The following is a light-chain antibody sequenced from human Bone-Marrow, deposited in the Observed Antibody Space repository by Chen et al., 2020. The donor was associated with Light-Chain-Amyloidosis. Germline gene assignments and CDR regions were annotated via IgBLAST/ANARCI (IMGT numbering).Light chain of an antibody. CDR1: SSDVGGYNY. CDR2: EVT. J-gene: IGLJ1*01. V-gene: IGLV2-8*01. CDR3: ASDAGTSLYV. Sequence: QSALTQPPSVSGSPGQSVTISCPGSSSDVGGYNYVSWYQHHPGKAPKLMIYEVTKRPSGVPDRCSGSKSGNTASLTVAGLQAEDAAEYYCASDAGTSLYVCGSGTKVTVL.